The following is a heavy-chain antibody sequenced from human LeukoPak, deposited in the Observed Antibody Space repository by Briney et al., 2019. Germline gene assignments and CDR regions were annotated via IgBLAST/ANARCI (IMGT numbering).Heavy chain of an antibody. CDR1: GFTFSSYA. D-gene: IGHD4-17*01. Sequence: GRSLRLSCAASGFTFSSYAMHWVRQAPGKGLEWVAVISYDGSNKYYADSVKGRFTISRDNSKNTLYLQMNSLRAEDTAVYYCAKDPRGVTSRFGSAFDIWGQGTMVTVSS. J-gene: IGHJ3*02. CDR2: ISYDGSNK. V-gene: IGHV3-30-3*01. CDR3: AKDPRGVTSRFGSAFDI.